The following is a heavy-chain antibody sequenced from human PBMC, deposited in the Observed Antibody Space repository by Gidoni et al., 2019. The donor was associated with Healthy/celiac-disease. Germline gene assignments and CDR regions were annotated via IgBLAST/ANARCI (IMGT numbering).Heavy chain of an antibody. Sequence: QVQLVESGGGVVQPGRSLRLYWAASGFTFSSYGMHWVRQAPGKGLEWVAVISYDGSNKYYADSVKGRFTISRDNSKNTLYLQMNSLRAEDTAVYYCAKDDYGGGLGYWGQGTLVTVSS. V-gene: IGHV3-30*18. D-gene: IGHD4-17*01. CDR2: ISYDGSNK. CDR1: GFTFSSYG. J-gene: IGHJ4*02. CDR3: AKDDYGGGLGY.